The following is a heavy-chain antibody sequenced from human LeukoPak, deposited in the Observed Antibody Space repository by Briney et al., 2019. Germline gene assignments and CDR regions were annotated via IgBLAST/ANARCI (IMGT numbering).Heavy chain of an antibody. CDR2: INHSGST. V-gene: IGHV4-34*01. D-gene: IGHD3-3*01. Sequence: SETLSLTCAVYGGCFSGYYWSWIRQPPGPGLERIGEINHSGSTNYNPSLKSRVTISVDTSKNQFSLKLSSVTAADTAVYYCARGNSTIFGVVPDYFDYWGQGTLVTVSS. J-gene: IGHJ4*02. CDR1: GGCFSGYY. CDR3: ARGNSTIFGVVPDYFDY.